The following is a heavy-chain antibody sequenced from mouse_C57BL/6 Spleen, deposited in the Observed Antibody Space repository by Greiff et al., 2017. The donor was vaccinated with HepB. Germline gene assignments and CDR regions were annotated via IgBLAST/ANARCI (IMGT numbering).Heavy chain of an antibody. V-gene: IGHV1-42*01. Sequence: VQLQQSGPELVKPGASVKISCKASGYSFTGYYMNWVKQSPEKSLEWIGEINPSTGGTTYNQKFKAKATLTVDKSSSTAYMQLKSLTSEDSAVYCCARRVLISGYFDYWGQGTTLTVSS. CDR2: INPSTGGT. CDR3: ARRVLISGYFDY. J-gene: IGHJ2*01. D-gene: IGHD3-1*01. CDR1: GYSFTGYY.